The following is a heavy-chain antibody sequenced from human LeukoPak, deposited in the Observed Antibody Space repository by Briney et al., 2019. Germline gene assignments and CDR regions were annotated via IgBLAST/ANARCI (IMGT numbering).Heavy chain of an antibody. J-gene: IGHJ4*02. CDR2: IRSKIYGGTT. CDR3: VRYSGDADY. Sequence: GGSLRLSCTASGFTFDNYAMSWFRQAPGKGLEWVGFIRSKIYGGTTEYAASVKGRFTISRDDSKSTAQLQMTSLKSEDTAVYYCVRYSGDADYWGQGTLVTVSS. D-gene: IGHD5-12*01. V-gene: IGHV3-49*03. CDR1: GFTFDNYA.